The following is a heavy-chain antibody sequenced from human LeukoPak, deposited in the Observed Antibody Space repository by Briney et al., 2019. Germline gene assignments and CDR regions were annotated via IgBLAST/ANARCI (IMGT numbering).Heavy chain of an antibody. CDR1: GFTFSSYE. V-gene: IGHV3-48*03. D-gene: IGHD6-13*01. CDR2: ISSSGSTI. J-gene: IGHJ6*03. Sequence: PGGSLRLSCAASGFTFSSYEMNWVRQAPGKGLEWVSYISSSGSTIYYADSVKGRFTISRDNAKNSLYLQMNSLRAEDTAVYYCASARRRNGKQQLVQVGVYYYYYMDVWGKGTTVTVSS. CDR3: ASARRRNGKQQLVQVGVYYYYYMDV.